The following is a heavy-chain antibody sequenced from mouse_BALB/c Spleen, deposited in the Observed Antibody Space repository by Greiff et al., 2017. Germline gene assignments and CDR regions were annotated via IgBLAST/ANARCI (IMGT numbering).Heavy chain of an antibody. V-gene: IGHV1S127*01. CDR1: GYTFTSYW. CDR2: IDPSDSYT. Sequence: VQLQQPGAELVKPGASVKMSCKASGYTFTSYWMHWVKQRPGQGLEWIGTIDPSDSYTSYNQKFKGKATLTVDTSSSTAYMQLSSLTSEDSAVYYCTRSLRLPAWFAYWGQGTLVTVSA. CDR3: TRSLRLPAWFAY. D-gene: IGHD1-2*01. J-gene: IGHJ3*01.